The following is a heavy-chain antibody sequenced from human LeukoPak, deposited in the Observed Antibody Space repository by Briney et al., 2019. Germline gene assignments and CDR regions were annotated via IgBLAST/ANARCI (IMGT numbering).Heavy chain of an antibody. CDR1: GFAVSSNY. V-gene: IGHV3-66*01. CDR2: IYSGGST. Sequence: GGSLRLSCAASGFAVSSNYVSWVRQAPGKGLEWVSVIYSGGSTYYADSVKGRFTISRDNSKNTLYLQMNSLRAEDTAVYYCARGYGGNSGTFDYWGQGTLVTVSS. D-gene: IGHD4-23*01. J-gene: IGHJ4*02. CDR3: ARGYGGNSGTFDY.